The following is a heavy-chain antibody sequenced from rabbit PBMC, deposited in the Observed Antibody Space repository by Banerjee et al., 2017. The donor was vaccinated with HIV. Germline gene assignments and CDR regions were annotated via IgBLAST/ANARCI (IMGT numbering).Heavy chain of an antibody. V-gene: IGHV1S45*01. CDR2: IYVGGRDVT. D-gene: IGHD4-2*01. CDR1: GFSFSGYYD. CDR3: ARGDAGYGGDPYFNL. J-gene: IGHJ4*01. Sequence: QQQLVESGGGLVQPEGSLTLTCTGSGFSFSGYYDMGWVRQAPGKGLEWIACIYVGGRDVTYYASWAKGRFTISKTSSTTVTLQMTSLTAADTATYFCARGDAGYGGDPYFNLWGPGTLVTVS.